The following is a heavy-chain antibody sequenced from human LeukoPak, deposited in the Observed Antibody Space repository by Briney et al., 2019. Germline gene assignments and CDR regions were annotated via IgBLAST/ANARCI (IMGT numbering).Heavy chain of an antibody. CDR1: GFTFSSYW. J-gene: IGHJ5*02. Sequence: GGSLRLSCAASGFTFSSYWMHWARQAPGKGLVWVSRINSDGSSTSYADSVKGRFTISRDNAKNTLCLQMNSLRAEDTAVYYCARDRGYSGYVNWFDPWGQGTLVTVSS. V-gene: IGHV3-74*01. CDR3: ARDRGYSGYVNWFDP. CDR2: INSDGSST. D-gene: IGHD5-12*01.